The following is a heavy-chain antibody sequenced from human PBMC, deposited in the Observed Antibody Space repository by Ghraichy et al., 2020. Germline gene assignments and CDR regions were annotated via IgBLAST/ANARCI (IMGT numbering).Heavy chain of an antibody. CDR3: ATARYGSGSYFFDAFGS. CDR1: GLTFSIYS. V-gene: IGHV3-48*01. Sequence: GESLNISCAASGLTFSIYSMHWVRQAPGKGLEWVSYITYGGDTIFYADSVRGRFIISRDHTKNLLYLQMNSLRAEVTAVYYCATARYGSGSYFFDAFGSWGQGTMVTVSA. J-gene: IGHJ3*02. D-gene: IGHD3-10*01. CDR2: ITYGGDTI.